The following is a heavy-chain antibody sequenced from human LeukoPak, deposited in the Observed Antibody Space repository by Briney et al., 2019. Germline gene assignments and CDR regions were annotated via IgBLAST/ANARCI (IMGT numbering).Heavy chain of an antibody. J-gene: IGHJ4*02. CDR3: ARDPGFDY. Sequence: PSETLSLTCTVPGGSISSGSYYWSWIRQPAGKGLEWIGRIYTSGSTNYNPSLKSRVTISVDTSKNQFSLKLSSVTAADTAVYYCARDPGFDYWGQGTLVTVSS. V-gene: IGHV4-61*02. D-gene: IGHD7-27*01. CDR2: IYTSGST. CDR1: GGSISSGSYY.